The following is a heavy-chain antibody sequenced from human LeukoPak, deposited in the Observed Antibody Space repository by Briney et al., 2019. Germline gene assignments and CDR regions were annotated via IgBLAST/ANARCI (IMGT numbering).Heavy chain of an antibody. V-gene: IGHV4-31*03. Sequence: SQTLSLTCTVSGGSISSGGYYWSWIRQHPGKGLEWIGNIYYSGSTYYNPSLKSRVTISVDTSKNQFSLKLSSVTAADTAVYYCARGSVGADAFDIWGQGTMVTVSS. CDR2: IYYSGST. J-gene: IGHJ3*02. D-gene: IGHD1-26*01. CDR1: GGSISSGGYY. CDR3: ARGSVGADAFDI.